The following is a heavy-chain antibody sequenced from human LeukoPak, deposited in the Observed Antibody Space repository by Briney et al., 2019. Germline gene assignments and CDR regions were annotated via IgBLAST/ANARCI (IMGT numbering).Heavy chain of an antibody. CDR2: FDPEDGET. CDR3: ATDCSSTSCYKGDSYYYMDV. V-gene: IGHV1-24*01. D-gene: IGHD2-2*02. Sequence: GASVKVSCKVSGYTLTELSMHWVRQAPGKGLEWMGGFDPEDGETIYAQKFQGRVTMTEDTSTDTAYMELSSLRSEDTAVYYCATDCSSTSCYKGDSYYYMDVWGKGTTVTVSS. CDR1: GYTLTELS. J-gene: IGHJ6*03.